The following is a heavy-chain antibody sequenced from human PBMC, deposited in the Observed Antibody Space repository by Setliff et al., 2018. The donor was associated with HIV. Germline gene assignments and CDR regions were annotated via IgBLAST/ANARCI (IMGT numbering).Heavy chain of an antibody. CDR1: GLDIGDYW. J-gene: IGHJ4*02. CDR3: ARVRTSTGAQY. Sequence: LRLSCVASGLDIGDYWMTWVRQAPGKGLEWVANINPDGNERYYMESVQGRFTISRDNIQNSLLLQMNSLTADDAAVYYCARVRTSTGAQYWGLGTLVTVSS. V-gene: IGHV3-7*03. CDR2: INPDGNER. D-gene: IGHD1-1*01.